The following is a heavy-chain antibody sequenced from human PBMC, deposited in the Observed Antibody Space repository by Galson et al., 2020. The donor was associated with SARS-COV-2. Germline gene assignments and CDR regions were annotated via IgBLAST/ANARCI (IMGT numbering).Heavy chain of an antibody. CDR3: ARDLLGYCSSTSCRGGRH. D-gene: IGHD2-2*01. Sequence: SVKVSCKASGYTFTSYGISWVRQAPGQGLEWMGWISAYNGNTNYAQKLQGRVTMTTDTSTSTAYMELRSLRSDDTAVYYWARDLLGYCSSTSCRGGRHWGQGTLVTVSS. V-gene: IGHV1-18*01. CDR1: GYTFTSYG. J-gene: IGHJ4*02. CDR2: ISAYNGNT.